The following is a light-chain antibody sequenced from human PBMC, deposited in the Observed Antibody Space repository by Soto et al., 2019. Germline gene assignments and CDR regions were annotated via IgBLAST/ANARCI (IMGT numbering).Light chain of an antibody. J-gene: IGLJ3*02. CDR1: SSDVGTYKY. CDR3: CLYAGSYSWV. CDR2: DVS. Sequence: QSALTQPRSVSGSPGQSVTISCTGTSSDVGTYKYVSWYQQYPGKAPKFIIYDVSERPSGVPDRFSGSKSGDTASLTISGLQVEDEADYYCCLYAGSYSWVFGGGTKLTVL. V-gene: IGLV2-11*01.